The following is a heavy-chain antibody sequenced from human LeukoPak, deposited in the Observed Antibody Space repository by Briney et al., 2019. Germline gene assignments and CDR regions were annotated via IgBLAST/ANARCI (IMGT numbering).Heavy chain of an antibody. CDR3: AREYGSGSYGPDY. D-gene: IGHD3-10*01. CDR2: IYYSGST. Sequence: PSETLSLTCAVYGGSFSGYYWSWIRQHPGKGLEWIGYIYYSGSTYYNPSLKSRVTISVDTSKNQFSLKLSSVTAADTAVYYCAREYGSGSYGPDYWGQGTLVTVSS. CDR1: GGSFSGYY. V-gene: IGHV4-34*09. J-gene: IGHJ4*02.